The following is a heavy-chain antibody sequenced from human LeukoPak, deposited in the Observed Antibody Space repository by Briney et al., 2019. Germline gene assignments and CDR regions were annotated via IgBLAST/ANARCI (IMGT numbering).Heavy chain of an antibody. V-gene: IGHV3-53*01. CDR1: GFTVGNYY. D-gene: IGHD3-22*01. Sequence: GGSLRLSCAASGFTVGNYYMSWVRQAPGKGLEWVSVIYSGSNTYYTDSVKGRLTISRDNPKNTVFLQMGSLRGEDTAVYYCARCYYDGSGFYYYFDYWGQGTLVTVSS. CDR3: ARCYYDGSGFYYYFDY. J-gene: IGHJ4*02. CDR2: IYSGSNT.